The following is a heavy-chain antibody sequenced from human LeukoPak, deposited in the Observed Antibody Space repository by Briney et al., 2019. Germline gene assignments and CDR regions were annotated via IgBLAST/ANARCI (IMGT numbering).Heavy chain of an antibody. D-gene: IGHD4-17*01. V-gene: IGHV1-18*01. J-gene: IGHJ4*02. CDR3: ARDRGITQTTVTTIDY. CDR2: ISAYNGNT. Sequence: ASVKVSCKASGYTLTSYGISWVRQAPGQGLEWMGWISAYNGNTNYAQKLQGRVTMTTDTSTSTAYMELRSLRSDDTAVYYCARDRGITQTTVTTIDYWGQGTLVTVSS. CDR1: GYTLTSYG.